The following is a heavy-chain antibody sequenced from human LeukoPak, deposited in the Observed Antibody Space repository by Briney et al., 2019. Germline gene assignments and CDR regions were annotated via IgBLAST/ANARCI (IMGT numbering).Heavy chain of an antibody. Sequence: ASVKVSCKASGYTFTGYYMHWVRQAPGQGLEWMGWINPNSGGTNYAQKFQGRVTMTRDTSISTAHMELSRLRSDDTAVYYCARAGRYNWKHFDPWGQGTLVTVSS. CDR2: INPNSGGT. D-gene: IGHD1-20*01. CDR1: GYTFTGYY. CDR3: ARAGRYNWKHFDP. V-gene: IGHV1-2*02. J-gene: IGHJ5*02.